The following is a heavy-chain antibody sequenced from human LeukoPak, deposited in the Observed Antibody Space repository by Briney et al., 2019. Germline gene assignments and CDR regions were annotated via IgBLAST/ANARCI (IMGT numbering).Heavy chain of an antibody. CDR2: TKNKTNRGTT. D-gene: IGHD4-11*01. J-gene: IGHJ6*03. Sequence: PGGSLRLSCTASGFTFGDYAMSWVRQAPGKGLEWVGFTKNKTNRGTTEYAASVKGRSTISRDDSKSIAYLQMNSLKTEDTAVYYYTREVKSIFGDYRRLLGYMDVWGKGTTVTVSS. CDR3: TREVKSIFGDYRRLLGYMDV. CDR1: GFTFGDYA. V-gene: IGHV3-49*04.